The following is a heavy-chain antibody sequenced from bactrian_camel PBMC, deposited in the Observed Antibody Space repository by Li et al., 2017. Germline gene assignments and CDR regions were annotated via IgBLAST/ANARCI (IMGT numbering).Heavy chain of an antibody. CDR3: AADRYAANCYLGSWYPNY. Sequence: QLVESGGGSVQPGGSLRLSCTATGFTFEDVHAAWYRQAPGRRCELVSAFYRDGDTYYSRSVKGRFTISRDNNKNTLSLEMDSLKPEDTATYYCAADRYAANCYLGSWYPNYWGQGTQVTVS. V-gene: IGHV3S53*01. J-gene: IGHJ4*01. D-gene: IGHD3*01. CDR1: GFTFEDVH. CDR2: FYRDGDT.